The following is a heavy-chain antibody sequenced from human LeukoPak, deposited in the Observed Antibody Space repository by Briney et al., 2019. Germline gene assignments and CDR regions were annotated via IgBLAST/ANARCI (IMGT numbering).Heavy chain of an antibody. J-gene: IGHJ4*02. Sequence: ASVKVSCKASGYTFTSYYIHWVRQDPGEGLEWMGIINPSGGSTSYAQKFQGRVTMTRDMSTSTVYMELSSQRSEDTAVYYCARSSDDSSGYYSSYFDYWGQGTLVTVSS. CDR1: GYTFTSYY. D-gene: IGHD3-22*01. CDR3: ARSSDDSSGYYSSYFDY. V-gene: IGHV1-46*01. CDR2: INPSGGST.